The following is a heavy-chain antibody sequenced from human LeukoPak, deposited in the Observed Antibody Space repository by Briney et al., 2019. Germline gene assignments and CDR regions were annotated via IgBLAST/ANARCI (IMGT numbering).Heavy chain of an antibody. Sequence: SETLSLTCTVSGGSISSSSYYWSCIRRPPGKGLECIGEINHSGSTNYNPSLKSRVTISVDTSKNQFSLKLSSVTAADTAVYYCARGNYYYYYMDVWGKGTTVTVSS. CDR3: ARGNYYYYYMDV. V-gene: IGHV4-39*07. CDR2: INHSGST. J-gene: IGHJ6*03. CDR1: GGSISSSSYY.